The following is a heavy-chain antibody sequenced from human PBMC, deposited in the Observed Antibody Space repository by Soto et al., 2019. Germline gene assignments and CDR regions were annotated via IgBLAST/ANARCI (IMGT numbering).Heavy chain of an antibody. CDR1: GITFGSRA. D-gene: IGHD3-10*01. Sequence: EVQLLESGGDLIQPGGSLRLSCVASGITFGSRAMSWVRQAPGEGLEWVSTITDTGGDAKYADSVRGRFTISRDNSKGSLYLQMTSLRDEDTAVYYCARNIADGHYYMDVWGQGTTVTVSS. CDR3: ARNIADGHYYMDV. CDR2: ITDTGGDA. J-gene: IGHJ6*02. V-gene: IGHV3-23*01.